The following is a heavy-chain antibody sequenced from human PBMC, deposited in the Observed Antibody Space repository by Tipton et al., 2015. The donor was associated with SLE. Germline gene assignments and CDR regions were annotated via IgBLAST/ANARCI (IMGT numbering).Heavy chain of an antibody. V-gene: IGHV3-43*02. CDR1: GFIFDDFA. J-gene: IGHJ4*02. D-gene: IGHD3/OR15-3a*01. Sequence: LSLTCAASGFIFDDFAMHWVRQAPGMGLEWVSYISGDGSTYYADSVKGRFSISRDNSKNSLYLQMNSLQSEDSALYYCAKDMDWDVIGIDYWGQGALVTVSS. CDR3: AKDMDWDVIGIDY. CDR2: ISGDGST.